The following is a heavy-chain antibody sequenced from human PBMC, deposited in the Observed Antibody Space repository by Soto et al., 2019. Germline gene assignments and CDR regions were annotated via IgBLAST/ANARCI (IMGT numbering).Heavy chain of an antibody. Sequence: LRLSCAASGFTFATTWMNWVRQAPGKGLEWVGHIKSGRDGGTADYAAPVKDRFFISRDDSENMVSLQMNSLKTEDTAVYYCTTHSYYAYAYWGQGTLVTVSS. CDR3: TTHSYYAYAY. V-gene: IGHV3-15*07. CDR2: IKSGRDGGTA. J-gene: IGHJ4*02. D-gene: IGHD4-4*01. CDR1: GFTFATTW.